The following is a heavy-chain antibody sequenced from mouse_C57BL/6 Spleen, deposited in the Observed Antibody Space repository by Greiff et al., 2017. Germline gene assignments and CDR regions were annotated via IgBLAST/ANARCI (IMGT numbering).Heavy chain of an antibody. CDR3: ARPYSNFVWYFDV. V-gene: IGHV5-6*01. J-gene: IGHJ1*03. CDR1: GFTFSSYG. CDR2: ISSGGSYT. Sequence: EVHLVESGGDLVKPGGSLTLSCAASGFTFSSYGMSWVRQTPDKRLEWVATISSGGSYTYYPDSVKGRFTISRDNAKNTLYLQMSSLKSEDTAMYYCARPYSNFVWYFDVWGTGTTVTVSS. D-gene: IGHD2-5*01.